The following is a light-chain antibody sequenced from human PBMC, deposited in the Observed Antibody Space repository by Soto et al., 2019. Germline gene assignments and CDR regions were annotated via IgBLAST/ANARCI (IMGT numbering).Light chain of an antibody. CDR3: ISYAGSNIWV. V-gene: IGLV2-8*01. Sequence: QSALTQPPSASGSPGQSVAISCTGTSSDVGAYSYVSWYQKYPGKAPKLMIYEVNKRPSGVPDRFSGSKSGKTASLTVSGLQPEDEADYYCISYAGSNIWVFGGGTKVTVL. CDR1: SSDVGAYSY. CDR2: EVN. J-gene: IGLJ3*02.